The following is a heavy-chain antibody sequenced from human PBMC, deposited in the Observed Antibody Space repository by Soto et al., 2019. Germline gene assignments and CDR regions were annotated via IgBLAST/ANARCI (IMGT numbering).Heavy chain of an antibody. CDR3: ARDRVRKLRDYYYGMDV. D-gene: IGHD4-17*01. CDR1: GFTFSSYG. J-gene: IGHJ6*02. Sequence: GGSLRLSCAASGFTFSSYGMHWVRQAPGKGLEWVAVIWYDGSNKYYADSVKGRFTISRDNSKNTLYLQMNSLRAEDTAVYYCARDRVRKLRDYYYGMDVWGQGTTVTVSS. V-gene: IGHV3-33*01. CDR2: IWYDGSNK.